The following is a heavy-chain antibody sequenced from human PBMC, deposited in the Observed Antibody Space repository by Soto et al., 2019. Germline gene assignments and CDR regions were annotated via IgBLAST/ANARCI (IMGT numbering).Heavy chain of an antibody. CDR2: ISSSSSTI. CDR3: ARDSGSGYSGYDGGY. D-gene: IGHD5-12*01. J-gene: IGHJ4*02. V-gene: IGHV3-48*02. Sequence: GESLKISCAASGFTFSSYSMNWVRQAPGKGLEWVSYISSSSSTIYYADSVKGRFTISRDNAKNSLYLQMNSLRDEDTAVYYCARDSGSGYSGYDGGYWGQGTLVTVSS. CDR1: GFTFSSYS.